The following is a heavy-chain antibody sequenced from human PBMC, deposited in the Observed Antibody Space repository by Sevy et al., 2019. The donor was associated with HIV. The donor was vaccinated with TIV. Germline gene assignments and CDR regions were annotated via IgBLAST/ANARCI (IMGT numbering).Heavy chain of an antibody. CDR3: ARAPGDSLFALHYMDV. CDR2: IYYSGST. CDR1: GGSISSYY. D-gene: IGHD7-27*01. J-gene: IGHJ6*03. Sequence: SETLSLTCTVSGGSISSYYWSWIRQPPGKGLEWIGYIYYSGSTNYNPSLKSRVTISVDTSKNQFSLKLSSLTAADTAVYYCARAPGDSLFALHYMDVWGKGTTVTVSS. V-gene: IGHV4-59*01.